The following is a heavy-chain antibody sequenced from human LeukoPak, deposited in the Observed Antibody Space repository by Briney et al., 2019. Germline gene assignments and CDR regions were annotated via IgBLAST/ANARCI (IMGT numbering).Heavy chain of an antibody. D-gene: IGHD1-26*01. CDR2: ISSSSSTI. Sequence: PGGSLRLSCAASGFTFSSYSMNWVRQAPGKGLEWVSYISSSSSTIYYADSVKGRFTISRDNAKNSLYLQMNSLRAEDTAVYYCVRVRGSYAFDFWGQGTPLTVSS. V-gene: IGHV3-48*01. CDR1: GFTFSSYS. J-gene: IGHJ4*02. CDR3: VRVRGSYAFDF.